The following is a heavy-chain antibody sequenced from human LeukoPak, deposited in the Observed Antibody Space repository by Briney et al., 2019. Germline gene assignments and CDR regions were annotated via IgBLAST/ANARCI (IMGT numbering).Heavy chain of an antibody. D-gene: IGHD3/OR15-3a*01. CDR1: GLPFSEYD. Sequence: GRTLRLPYSPSGLPFSEYDTTWFRDAPGKALEWVSSIRCLSSHIYYGDSVKRRFIIYRDNPKNSLSLKMNRLGAEDTAVYYCGRAFPPPRTSSPVDLWGQGTLVTVSS. CDR2: IRCLSSHI. J-gene: IGHJ4*02. V-gene: IGHV3-21*01. CDR3: GRAFPPPRTSSPVDL.